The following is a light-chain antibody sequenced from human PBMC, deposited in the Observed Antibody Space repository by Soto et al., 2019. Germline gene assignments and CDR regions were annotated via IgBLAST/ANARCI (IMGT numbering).Light chain of an antibody. CDR2: AAS. CDR1: QDISNY. Sequence: IQMTRPPSSLSASVGDRVTITCEASQDISNYLNWYQQKPGKAPKLLIYAASSLQSGVPSRFSGSGSGTDFTLTISSLQPEDFATYYCQQANSFPITFGQGTRLEIK. J-gene: IGKJ5*01. CDR3: QQANSFPIT. V-gene: IGKV1-12*01.